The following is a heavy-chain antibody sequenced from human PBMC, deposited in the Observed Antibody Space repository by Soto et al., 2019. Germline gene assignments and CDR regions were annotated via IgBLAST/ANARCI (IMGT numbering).Heavy chain of an antibody. D-gene: IGHD1-26*01. CDR1: GYTFTSCA. CDR3: ARGSSGSYLIDY. J-gene: IGHJ4*02. Sequence: ASGKVSCKASGYTFTSCAMHWVRQAPGQRLEWMGWINAGNGDTNYSQEFQGRVTITRDTSASTVYMELSSLRSEDTAVYYCARGSSGSYLIDYWGQGTLVTVSS. CDR2: INAGNGDT. V-gene: IGHV1-3*01.